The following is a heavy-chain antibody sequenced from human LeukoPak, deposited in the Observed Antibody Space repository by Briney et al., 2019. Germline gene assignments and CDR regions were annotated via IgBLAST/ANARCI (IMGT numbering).Heavy chain of an antibody. CDR1: GGSIGSGGYY. J-gene: IGHJ4*02. Sequence: SETLSLTCTVSGGSIGSGGYYWSWIRQHPGKGLEWIGYIYYSGSTYYNPSLKSRVTISVDTSKNQFSLKLSSVTAADTAVYYCARGGYDTPVDYWGQGTLVTVSS. V-gene: IGHV4-31*03. CDR3: ARGGYDTPVDY. CDR2: IYYSGST. D-gene: IGHD5-12*01.